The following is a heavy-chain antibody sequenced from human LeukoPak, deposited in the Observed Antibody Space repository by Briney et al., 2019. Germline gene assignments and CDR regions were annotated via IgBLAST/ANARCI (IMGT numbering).Heavy chain of an antibody. CDR2: IYHSGVT. D-gene: IGHD3/OR15-3a*01. CDR1: GYSISSDFF. V-gene: IGHV4-38-2*01. Sequence: PSETLSLTCAVSGYSISSDFFWGWIRQPPGEGLEWIGNIYHSGVTNYNPSLKSRVTISVDTSKNQFSLQLSFVTAADTAVYYCARLRTGFYGHYWGQGTLVTVSS. J-gene: IGHJ4*02. CDR3: ARLRTGFYGHY.